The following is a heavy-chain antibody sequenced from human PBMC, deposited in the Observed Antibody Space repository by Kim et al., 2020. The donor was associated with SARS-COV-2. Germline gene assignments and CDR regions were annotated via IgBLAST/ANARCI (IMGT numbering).Heavy chain of an antibody. V-gene: IGHV3-49*03. J-gene: IGHJ5*02. CDR1: GFTFGDYA. D-gene: IGHD6-13*01. CDR3: TRGPYSSSWYVGWFDP. CDR2: IRSKAYGGTT. Sequence: GGSLRLSCTASGFTFGDYAMSWFRQAPGKGLEWVGFIRSKAYGGTTEYAASVKGRFTISRDDSKSIAYLQMNSLKTEDTAVYYCTRGPYSSSWYVGWFDPWGQGTLVTVSS.